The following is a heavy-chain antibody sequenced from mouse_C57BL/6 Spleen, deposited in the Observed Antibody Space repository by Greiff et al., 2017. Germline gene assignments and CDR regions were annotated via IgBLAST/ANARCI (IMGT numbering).Heavy chain of an antibody. CDR2: IDPSDSYT. V-gene: IGHV1-69*01. Sequence: VQLQQPGAELVMPGASVKLSCKASGYTFTSYWMHWVKQRPGQGLEWIGEIDPSDSYTNYNQKFKGKSTLTVDKSSSTAYMQLSSLTSEDSAVYYGARLGITTVVGYFDYWGQGTTLTVSS. D-gene: IGHD1-1*01. J-gene: IGHJ2*01. CDR1: GYTFTSYW. CDR3: ARLGITTVVGYFDY.